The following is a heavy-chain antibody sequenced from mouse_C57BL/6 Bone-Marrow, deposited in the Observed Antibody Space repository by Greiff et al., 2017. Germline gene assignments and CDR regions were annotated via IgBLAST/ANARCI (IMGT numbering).Heavy chain of an antibody. V-gene: IGHV1-69*01. CDR3: ARSNWAFDY. J-gene: IGHJ2*01. CDR2: IDPSDSYT. CDR1: GYTFTSYW. D-gene: IGHD4-1*01. Sequence: QVQLQQPGAELVMPGASVKLSCKASGYTFTSYWMPWVKQRPGQGLEWIGEIDPSDSYTNYNQKFKGKSTLTVDKSSSTAYMQLSSLTSEDSAVYYCARSNWAFDYWGQGTTLTVSA.